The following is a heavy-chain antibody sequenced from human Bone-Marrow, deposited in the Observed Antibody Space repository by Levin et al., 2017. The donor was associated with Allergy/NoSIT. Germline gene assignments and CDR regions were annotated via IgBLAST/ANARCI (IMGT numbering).Heavy chain of an antibody. CDR1: GYTFTSYY. J-gene: IGHJ5*02. D-gene: IGHD3-16*01. CDR2: INPSGGST. CDR3: ARDYDYIWGTRSWFDP. Sequence: GESLKISCKASGYTFTSYYMHWVRQAPGQGLEWMGIINPSGGSTSYAQKFQGRVTMTRDTSTSTVYMELSSLRSEDTAVYYCARDYDYIWGTRSWFDPWGQGTLVTVSS. V-gene: IGHV1-46*01.